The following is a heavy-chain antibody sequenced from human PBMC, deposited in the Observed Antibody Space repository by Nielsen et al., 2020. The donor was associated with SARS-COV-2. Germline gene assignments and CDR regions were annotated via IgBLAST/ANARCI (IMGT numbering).Heavy chain of an antibody. V-gene: IGHV1-8*01. CDR3: ARGAYYDLPMDV. D-gene: IGHD3-3*01. CDR2: MNPNSGNT. CDR1: GYTFTSYD. Sequence: ASVKVSCKVSGYTFTSYDINWVRQATGQGLEWMGWMNPNSGNTGYAQKFQGRVTMTRNTSISTAYMELSSLRSEDTAVYYCARGAYYDLPMDVWGQGTTVTVSS. J-gene: IGHJ6*02.